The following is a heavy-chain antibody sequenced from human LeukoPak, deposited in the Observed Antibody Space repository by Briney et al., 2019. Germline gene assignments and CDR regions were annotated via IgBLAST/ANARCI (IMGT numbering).Heavy chain of an antibody. D-gene: IGHD3-22*01. Sequence: GGSLRLSCAASGFTFSDYYMSWIRQAPGKGLEWVAVISYDGSDKYYADSVKGRFIISRDNSKNTLFLQMNSLRAEDTAVYYCAKSQYYYDSSGSDYYYGMDVWGQGTTVTVSS. CDR1: GFTFSDYY. CDR2: ISYDGSDK. J-gene: IGHJ6*02. V-gene: IGHV3-30*18. CDR3: AKSQYYYDSSGSDYYYGMDV.